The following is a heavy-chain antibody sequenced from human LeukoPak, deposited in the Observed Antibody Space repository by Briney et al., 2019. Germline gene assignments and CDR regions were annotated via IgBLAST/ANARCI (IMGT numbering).Heavy chain of an antibody. D-gene: IGHD4-17*01. CDR3: ARDPLWMTTIERFDP. CDR2: INSDGSST. CDR1: GFTFSSYA. V-gene: IGHV3-74*01. Sequence: PGGSLRLSCAASGFTFSSYAMHWVRQAPGKGLVWVSRINSDGSSTSYADSVKGRFTISRDNAKNTLYLQMNSLRAEDTAVYYCARDPLWMTTIERFDPWGQGTLVTVSS. J-gene: IGHJ5*02.